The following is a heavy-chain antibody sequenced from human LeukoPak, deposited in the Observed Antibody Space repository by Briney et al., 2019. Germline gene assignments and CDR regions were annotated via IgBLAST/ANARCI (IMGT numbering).Heavy chain of an antibody. CDR1: GFTFSSYG. J-gene: IGHJ4*02. CDR3: AKGDGYNFRSSPPGDY. V-gene: IGHV3-30*18. CDR2: ISYDGSNK. Sequence: GGSLRLSCAASGFTFSSYGMHWVRQAPGEGLEWVAVISYDGSNKYYADSVKGRFTISRDNSKNTLYLQMNSLRAEDTAVYYCAKGDGYNFRSSPPGDYWGQGTLVTVSS. D-gene: IGHD5-24*01.